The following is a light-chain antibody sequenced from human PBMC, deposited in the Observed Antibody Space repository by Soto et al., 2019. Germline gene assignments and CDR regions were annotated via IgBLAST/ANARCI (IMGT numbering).Light chain of an antibody. V-gene: IGLV1-40*01. Sequence: QSVLTQPPSVSGAPGQRVTISCTGSSSNIGAGYDVHWYQQLPGTAPKLLISGNSNRPSGVPDRFSGSKSGTSASLAITGLQAEDEADYYCQSYDISLSGSVFGGGTKVTVL. J-gene: IGLJ2*01. CDR1: SSNIGAGYD. CDR2: GNS. CDR3: QSYDISLSGSV.